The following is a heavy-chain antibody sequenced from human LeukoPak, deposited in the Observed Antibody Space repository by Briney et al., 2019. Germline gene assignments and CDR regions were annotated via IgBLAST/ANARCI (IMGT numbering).Heavy chain of an antibody. J-gene: IGHJ4*02. CDR3: ARGLVQLVLFDY. CDR2: MNPNSGNT. Sequence: ASVKLSCKASGYTFTSYDINWVRQATGQGLEWMGWMNPNSGNTGYAQKFQGRVTMTRNTSISTAYMGVSSLRSEDRAVYYCARGLVQLVLFDYWGQGTLVTVSS. D-gene: IGHD6-6*01. V-gene: IGHV1-8*01. CDR1: GYTFTSYD.